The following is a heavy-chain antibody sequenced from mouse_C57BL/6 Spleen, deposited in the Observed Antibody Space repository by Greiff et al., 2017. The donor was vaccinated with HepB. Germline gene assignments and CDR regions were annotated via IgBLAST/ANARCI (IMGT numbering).Heavy chain of an antibody. Sequence: DVKLVESGGGLVQPGGSLKLSCAASGFTFSDYYMYWVRQTPEKRLEWVAYISNGGGSTYYPDTVKGRFTISRDNAKNTLYLQMSRLKSEDTAMYYCARPDYYGSSYSYFDVWGTGTTVTVSS. D-gene: IGHD1-1*01. CDR1: GFTFSDYY. V-gene: IGHV5-12*01. J-gene: IGHJ1*03. CDR2: ISNGGGST. CDR3: ARPDYYGSSYSYFDV.